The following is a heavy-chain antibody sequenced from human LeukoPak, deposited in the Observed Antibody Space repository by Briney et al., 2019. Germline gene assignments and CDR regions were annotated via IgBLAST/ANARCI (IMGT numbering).Heavy chain of an antibody. CDR2: LSGSGGST. CDR3: VRDRLGDWYIRDFDS. Sequence: GGSLRLSCAASGFTFNSYGMSWVRQAPGKGLEWVSALSGSGGSTYYADSVKGRFTISRDNAENSLYLQMDSLRAEDTAVYYCVRDRLGDWYIRDFDSWGQGTLVTVSS. D-gene: IGHD5-24*01. CDR1: GFTFNSYG. V-gene: IGHV3-23*01. J-gene: IGHJ4*02.